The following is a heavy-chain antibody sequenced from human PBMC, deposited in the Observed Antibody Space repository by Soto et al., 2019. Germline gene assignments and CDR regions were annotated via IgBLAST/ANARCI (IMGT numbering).Heavy chain of an antibody. CDR3: ARETIVVVPAATQYYYYGMDV. Sequence: ASVKVSCKASGYTFTSYGISWVRQAPGQGLEWMGWISAYNGNTNYAQKLQGRVTMTTDTSTSTAYMELRSLRSDDTAVYYCARETIVVVPAATQYYYYGMDVWVQGTTVTVSS. D-gene: IGHD2-2*01. CDR2: ISAYNGNT. V-gene: IGHV1-18*01. J-gene: IGHJ6*02. CDR1: GYTFTSYG.